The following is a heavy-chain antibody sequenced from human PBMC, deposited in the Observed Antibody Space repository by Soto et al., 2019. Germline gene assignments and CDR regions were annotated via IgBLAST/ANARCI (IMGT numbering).Heavy chain of an antibody. D-gene: IGHD6-19*01. Sequence: PSETLSLTCTVSGGSISSGGYYWNWIRQHPGKGLEWIGYIYYIGSTYYNPSLKSRVTISLDTSKNQFSLKLSSVTAADTAVYYCARNAVHSSGFTDYWGQGTLVTVSS. J-gene: IGHJ4*02. CDR3: ARNAVHSSGFTDY. CDR2: IYYIGST. CDR1: GGSISSGGYY. V-gene: IGHV4-31*03.